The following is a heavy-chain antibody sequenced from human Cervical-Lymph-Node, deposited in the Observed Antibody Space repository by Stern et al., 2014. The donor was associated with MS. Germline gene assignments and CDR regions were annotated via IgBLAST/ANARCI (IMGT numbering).Heavy chain of an antibody. J-gene: IGHJ4*02. Sequence: QVTLKESGPTLVRPTQTLTLTCSFSGLSLSTSGVGVGWIRQPPGKALEWLAVIYWDDDKRYSPSLKCRLSITKDTSRNQVVLTMTSMDPVDTATYYCAPGVYDHFAYWGQGTLVTVSS. V-gene: IGHV2-5*02. D-gene: IGHD2/OR15-2a*01. CDR3: APGVYDHFAY. CDR2: IYWDDDK. CDR1: GLSLSTSGVG.